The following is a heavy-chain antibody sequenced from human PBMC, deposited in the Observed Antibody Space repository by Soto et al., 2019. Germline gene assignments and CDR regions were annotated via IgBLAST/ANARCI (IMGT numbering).Heavy chain of an antibody. CDR2: IGAYNGNT. V-gene: IGHV1-18*01. D-gene: IGHD6-13*01. CDR3: ARSIAAAVDFDY. J-gene: IGHJ4*02. CDR1: GYTFTSYG. Sequence: QVQLVQSGAEVKKPGASVKVSCKASGYTFTSYGISWPRQAPGQGLEWMGWIGAYNGNTNYPQKLQGRVTITTDTPTSTAYMELRSLRSHDTAVYYCARSIAAAVDFDYWGQGTLVTVSS.